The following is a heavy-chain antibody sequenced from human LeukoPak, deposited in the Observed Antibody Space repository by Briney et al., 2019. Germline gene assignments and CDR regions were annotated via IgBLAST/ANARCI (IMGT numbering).Heavy chain of an antibody. CDR2: INSDGSSI. J-gene: IGHJ6*02. Sequence: GGSLRLSCAASGFTFSSYWMHWVRQAPGKGLVWVSRINSDGSSISYADSVKGRFTISRDNAKNTLYLQMNSLRAEDTAVYYCASMVERYYYYGMDVWGQGTTVTVSS. V-gene: IGHV3-74*01. CDR3: ASMVERYYYYGMDV. D-gene: IGHD1-1*01. CDR1: GFTFSSYW.